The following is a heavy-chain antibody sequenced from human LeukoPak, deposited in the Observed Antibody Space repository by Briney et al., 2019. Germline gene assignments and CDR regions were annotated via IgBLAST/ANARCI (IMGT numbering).Heavy chain of an antibody. CDR3: ARRTLVYPPDI. CDR1: GYSFTNYW. Sequence: GESLRISCKGSGYSFTNYWIDWVRQMPGKGLEWMGIIYPGDSDTRYSPSFQGQVTISADKSISTAYLQWSSLNASDTAMYYCARRTLVYPPDIWGQGTMVTVSS. D-gene: IGHD2-8*01. J-gene: IGHJ3*02. V-gene: IGHV5-51*01. CDR2: IYPGDSDT.